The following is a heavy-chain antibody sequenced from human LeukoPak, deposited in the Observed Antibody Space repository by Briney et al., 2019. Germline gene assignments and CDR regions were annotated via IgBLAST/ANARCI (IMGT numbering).Heavy chain of an antibody. CDR2: INPNSGGT. CDR3: ARVLSSSHPDGYYYYYYMDV. D-gene: IGHD5-24*01. CDR1: GYTFTGYY. V-gene: IGHV1-2*02. Sequence: WASVKVSCKASGYTFTGYYMHWVRQAPGQGLEWMGWINPNSGGTNYAQKFQGRVTMTTDTSTSTAYMEMRSLRSDDTAVYYCARVLSSSHPDGYYYYYYMDVWGTGTTVTVSS. J-gene: IGHJ6*03.